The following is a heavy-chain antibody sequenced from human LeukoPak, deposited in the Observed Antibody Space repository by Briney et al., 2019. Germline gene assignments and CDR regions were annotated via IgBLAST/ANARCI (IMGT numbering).Heavy chain of an antibody. CDR2: IYTSGST. V-gene: IGHV4-4*07. CDR1: GGSISSYY. CDR3: ARWAQSGYCSSTSCSLNWFDP. Sequence: SETLSLTCTVSGGSISSYYWSWIRQPAGKGLEWIGRIYTSGSTNYNPSLKSRVTMSVDTSKNQFSLRLSSVTAADTAVYYCARWAQSGYCSSTSCSLNWFDPWGQGTLVTVSS. D-gene: IGHD2-2*03. J-gene: IGHJ5*02.